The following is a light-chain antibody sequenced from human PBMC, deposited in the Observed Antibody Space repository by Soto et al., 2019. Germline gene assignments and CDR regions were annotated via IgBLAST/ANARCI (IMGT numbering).Light chain of an antibody. J-gene: IGKJ1*01. CDR2: DAS. CDR3: QQDNSYST. CDR1: QSISSW. Sequence: DIQMTQSPSTLSASVGDRVTITCRASQSISSWLAWYQQKPGKAPTLLIYDASSLASGVPSRFSGSGSGTEFTLTISSLQPDDFATYYCQQDNSYSTFGQGTKVEIK. V-gene: IGKV1-5*01.